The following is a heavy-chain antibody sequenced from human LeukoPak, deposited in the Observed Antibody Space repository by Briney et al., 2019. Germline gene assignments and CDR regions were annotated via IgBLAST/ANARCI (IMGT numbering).Heavy chain of an antibody. Sequence: GGSLRLSCAASGFTFSIYNMHWVRQAPGKGLVWVSRINGDGTSTNYADAVKGRFTVSRDNAKNTLYLQMNSVRAEDTAVYYCAKDPGGSYGYLYFDYWGQGTLVTVSS. D-gene: IGHD5-18*01. J-gene: IGHJ4*02. CDR1: GFTFSIYN. CDR3: AKDPGGSYGYLYFDY. CDR2: INGDGTST. V-gene: IGHV3-74*01.